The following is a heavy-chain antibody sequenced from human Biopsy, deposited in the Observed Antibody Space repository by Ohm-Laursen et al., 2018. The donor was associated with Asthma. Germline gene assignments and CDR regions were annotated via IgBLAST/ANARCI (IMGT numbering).Heavy chain of an antibody. CDR2: IHHSGTS. D-gene: IGHD3-22*01. Sequence: SHTLSLTCTVSGDSITSGGCFWNWIRQHPGKGLEWTGYIHHSGTSYFNPSLKSRVSFSRDTSKNQLSLRLSSVTAADPAMYYCARIPRRSGSYFVDYWGQGTLVTVSS. CDR3: ARIPRRSGSYFVDY. CDR1: GDSITSGGCF. V-gene: IGHV4-31*03. J-gene: IGHJ4*02.